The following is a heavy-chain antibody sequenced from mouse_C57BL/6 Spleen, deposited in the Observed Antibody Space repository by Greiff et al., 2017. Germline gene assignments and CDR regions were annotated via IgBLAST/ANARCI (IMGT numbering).Heavy chain of an antibody. D-gene: IGHD2-5*01. CDR1: GYTFTSYW. J-gene: IGHJ2*01. CDR2: IYPGSGST. Sequence: QVQLQQPGAELVKPGASVKMSCKASGYTFTSYWITWVKQRPGQGLEWIGDIYPGSGSTNYNEKFKRKATLTVDTSSPTAYLPRSSLTSEDSAVYYCARSYYSNYYFDYWGQGTTLTVSS. V-gene: IGHV1-55*01. CDR3: ARSYYSNYYFDY.